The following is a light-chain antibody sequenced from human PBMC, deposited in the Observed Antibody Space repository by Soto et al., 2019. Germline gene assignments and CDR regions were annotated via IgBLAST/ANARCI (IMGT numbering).Light chain of an antibody. CDR1: SSNIGSSS. Sequence: QSVLTQPPSASGTPGQRVTISCSGSSSNIGSSSVNWYQQLPGAAPKLLIYNNNQWPSGVPDRFSGSKSGTSASLAISGLQSKDEADYYCAAWDVSLNGHYAFGTGTKVTVL. CDR3: AAWDVSLNGHYA. V-gene: IGLV1-44*01. J-gene: IGLJ1*01. CDR2: NNN.